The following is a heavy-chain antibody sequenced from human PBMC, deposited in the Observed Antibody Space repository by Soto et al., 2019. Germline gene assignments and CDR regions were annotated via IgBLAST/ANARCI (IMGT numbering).Heavy chain of an antibody. CDR3: AREGNDFWSYGMDV. V-gene: IGHV1-18*01. D-gene: IGHD3-3*01. J-gene: IGHJ6*02. CDR2: ISAYNGNT. Sequence: ASVNVSCKASGYTFTSYCISWVRQAPGQGLEWMGWISAYNGNTNYAQKLQGRVTMTTDTSTSTAYMELRSLRSDDTAVYYCAREGNDFWSYGMDVWGQGTTVTVSS. CDR1: GYTFTSYC.